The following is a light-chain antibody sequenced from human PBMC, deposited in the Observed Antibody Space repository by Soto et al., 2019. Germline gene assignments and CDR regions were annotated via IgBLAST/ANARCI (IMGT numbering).Light chain of an antibody. V-gene: IGLV2-14*01. Sequence: QSALTQPASVSGSPGQSITISCTGTTSDFGFYNYVSWYQHHPGKAPKLLIYEVTNRHSGVSNRFSGSKSGNTASLTISGLQAEDEADYYCSSYTSRTDYVFGTGTKLTVL. CDR2: EVT. CDR3: SSYTSRTDYV. J-gene: IGLJ1*01. CDR1: TSDFGFYNY.